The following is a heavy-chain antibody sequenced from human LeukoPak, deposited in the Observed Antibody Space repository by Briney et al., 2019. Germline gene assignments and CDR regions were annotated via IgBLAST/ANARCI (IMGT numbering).Heavy chain of an antibody. V-gene: IGHV4-38-2*02. Sequence: SETLSLTCTVSGYSISSGYYWGWIRQPPGKGLEWIGYIFYSGSTFYNPSLQSRVTISIDTSKNEFSLNLNSVTAADTAVYYCARVAARLSYAYAFDIWGQGTMVTVSS. CDR1: GYSISSGYY. D-gene: IGHD6-6*01. CDR2: IFYSGST. CDR3: ARVAARLSYAYAFDI. J-gene: IGHJ3*02.